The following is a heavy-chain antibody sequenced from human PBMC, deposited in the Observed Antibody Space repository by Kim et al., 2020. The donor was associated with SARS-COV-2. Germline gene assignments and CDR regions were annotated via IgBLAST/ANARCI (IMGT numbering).Heavy chain of an antibody. J-gene: IGHJ6*02. CDR2: IWYDGSNK. Sequence: GGSLRPSCAASGFTFSSYGMHWVRQAPGKGLEWVAVIWYDGSNKYYADSVKGRFTISRDNSKNTLYLQMNSLRAEDTAVYYCARETWRRFWTPITMVRGVIHRGMDVWGQGPTVTVSS. V-gene: IGHV3-33*01. D-gene: IGHD3-10*01. CDR1: GFTFSSYG. CDR3: ARETWRRFWTPITMVRGVIHRGMDV.